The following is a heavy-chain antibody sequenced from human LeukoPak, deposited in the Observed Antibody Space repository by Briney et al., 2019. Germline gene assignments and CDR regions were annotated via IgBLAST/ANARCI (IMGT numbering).Heavy chain of an antibody. J-gene: IGHJ4*02. CDR2: ISGSGGST. D-gene: IGHD1-26*01. V-gene: IGHV3-23*01. CDR1: GFTFSSYA. Sequence: PGGSLRLSCAASGFTFSSYAMSWVRQAPGKGLEWVSAISGSGGSTYYADSVKGRFTISRDNAKNSLYLQMNSLRAEDTAVYYCASGSGSYSFGYYFDYWGQGTLVTVSS. CDR3: ASGSGSYSFGYYFDY.